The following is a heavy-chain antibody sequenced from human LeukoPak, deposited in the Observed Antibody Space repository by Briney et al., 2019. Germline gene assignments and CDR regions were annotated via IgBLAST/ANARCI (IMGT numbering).Heavy chain of an antibody. CDR3: AGASTRRSALNI. D-gene: IGHD2-2*01. Sequence: GGSLRLSCAASGFAVSSYYMSWVRQGPGKGLDWVSVIYAGGSTYYGDSVRGRFTISRDNSKNTVYLQMNSLRDDDSAVYFCAGASTRRSALNIWGQGTMVTVSS. CDR2: IYAGGST. J-gene: IGHJ3*02. CDR1: GFAVSSYY. V-gene: IGHV3-53*01.